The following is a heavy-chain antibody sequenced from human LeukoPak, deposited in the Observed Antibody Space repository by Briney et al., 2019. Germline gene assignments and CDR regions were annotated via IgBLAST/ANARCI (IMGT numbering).Heavy chain of an antibody. D-gene: IGHD4-11*01. J-gene: IGHJ4*02. CDR2: SRDKVISYIA. CDR1: GFTFSDHY. Sequence: SLRLSCAASGFTFSDHYMDWVRQAPGKGLEWVGRSRDKVISYIAQYAASVKGRFTISRDDSKNSLYLQMNSLKTEDTAVYYCARPSSPYSEADYWGQGTLVTVSS. CDR3: ARPSSPYSEADY. V-gene: IGHV3-72*01.